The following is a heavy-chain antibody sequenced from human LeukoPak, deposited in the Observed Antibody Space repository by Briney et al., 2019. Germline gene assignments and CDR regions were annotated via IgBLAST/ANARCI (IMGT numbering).Heavy chain of an antibody. Sequence: GGSLRLSCAASRLTASSNYMAWVRHAPGKGLEWVSVIYSGGKTYYADSVKGRFTISRDNSTNTLYLQMNSLRAEDTAVYYCARDRGWFDPWGLGTLVTVSS. CDR2: IYSGGKT. CDR3: ARDRGWFDP. CDR1: RLTASSNY. J-gene: IGHJ5*02. V-gene: IGHV3-66*01.